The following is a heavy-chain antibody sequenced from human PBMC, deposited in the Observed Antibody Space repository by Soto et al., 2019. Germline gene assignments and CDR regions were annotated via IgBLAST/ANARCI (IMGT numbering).Heavy chain of an antibody. Sequence: SETLSLTCSVSGSSMTTYYWHWIRQAPGKGLEWIGFIYNSGRGSTGSNPSLTSRVTLSIETSKNQFSLKLGSVTAADTAVYYCARGLAGAMNCFDPWGQGTLVTVSS. CDR2: IYNSGRGST. V-gene: IGHV4-59*01. CDR1: GSSMTTYY. CDR3: ARGLAGAMNCFDP. D-gene: IGHD6-13*01. J-gene: IGHJ5*02.